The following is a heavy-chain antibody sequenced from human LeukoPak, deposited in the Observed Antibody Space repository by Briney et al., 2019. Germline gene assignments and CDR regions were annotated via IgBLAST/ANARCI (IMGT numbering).Heavy chain of an antibody. CDR1: GYSFTSYW. CDR3: ARHGHCSSTSCYSKDIWFGELLMSD. J-gene: IGHJ4*02. CDR2: IYPGDSDT. V-gene: IGHV5-51*01. D-gene: IGHD2-2*03. Sequence: GESLKISCKGSGYSFTSYWIGWVRQMPGKGLEWMGIIYPGDSDTRYSPSFQGQVTISADKSISTAYLQWSSLKASDTAVYYCARHGHCSSTSCYSKDIWFGELLMSDWGQGTLVTVSS.